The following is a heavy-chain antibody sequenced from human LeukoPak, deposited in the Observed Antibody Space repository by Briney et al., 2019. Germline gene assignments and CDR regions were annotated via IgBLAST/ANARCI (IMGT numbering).Heavy chain of an antibody. CDR1: GGTFSSYA. CDR3: ASGDYGDSGDAFDI. V-gene: IGHV1-69*04. J-gene: IGHJ3*02. D-gene: IGHD4-17*01. CDR2: IIPILGIA. Sequence: ASVKVSRTASGGTFSSYAISWVRQAPGQGLEWMGRIIPILGIANYAQTFQGRVTITADKSTSTAYMELSSLRSEDTAVYYCASGDYGDSGDAFDIWGQGTMVTASS.